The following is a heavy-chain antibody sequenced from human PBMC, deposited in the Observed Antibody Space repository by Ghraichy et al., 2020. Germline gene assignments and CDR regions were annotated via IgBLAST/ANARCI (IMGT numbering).Heavy chain of an antibody. CDR1: GDSISGHH. V-gene: IGHV4-59*11. J-gene: IGHJ3*02. Sequence: ESLNISCTVSGDSISGHHWNWIRQAPGKGLEWIGCIYYSGATYYNPSPKSRVTISVDTSKNQFSLNLSSVTAADTAVYYCARTYAFDIWGQGTMVTVSS. CDR3: ARTYAFDI. CDR2: IYYSGAT.